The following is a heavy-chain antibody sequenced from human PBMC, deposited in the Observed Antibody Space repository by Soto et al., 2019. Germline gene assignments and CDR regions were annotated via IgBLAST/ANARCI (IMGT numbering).Heavy chain of an antibody. Sequence: QVHLVQSGAEVQKPGASVKVSCKASGYIFTSYVIHWVRQAPGQRLEWMGWINAGNLNTKYSQKLQGRVTITSDTSASTAYIELSSLRSEDTAVYYCARGNNCFDPWGQGTLLTVSS. CDR3: ARGNNCFDP. J-gene: IGHJ5*02. CDR2: INAGNLNT. CDR1: GYIFTSYV. V-gene: IGHV1-3*01.